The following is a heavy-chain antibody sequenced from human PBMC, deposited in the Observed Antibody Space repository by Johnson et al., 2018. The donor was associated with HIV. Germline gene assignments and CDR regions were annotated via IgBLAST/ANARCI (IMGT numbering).Heavy chain of an antibody. CDR2: IYRGGST. Sequence: VPLVDSGGGLIQPARSLRLSSAASGFTVSSPHMSWVRHASRKGLAWVSGIYRGGSTYYAYPVKGRFTISRDNSKNTLYLQMNRLRAEDTAVYYCAREWLYGFDIWGQGTMVTVSS. J-gene: IGHJ3*02. CDR3: AREWLYGFDI. CDR1: GFTVSSPH. V-gene: IGHV3-53*01. D-gene: IGHD5-24*01.